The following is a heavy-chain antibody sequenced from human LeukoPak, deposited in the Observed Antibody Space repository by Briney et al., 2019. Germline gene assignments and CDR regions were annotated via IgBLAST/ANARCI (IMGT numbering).Heavy chain of an antibody. CDR2: INAGNGNT. J-gene: IGHJ4*02. CDR3: ARGYCSSTSCYVADY. CDR1: GYTFTSYA. Sequence: ASVKVSCKASGYTFTSYAMHWVRQAPGQRLEWMGWINAGNGNTKYSQKFQGRVTITRDTSASTAYMELSSLRSEDTAVYYCARGYCSSTSCYVADYWGQGTLVTVSS. V-gene: IGHV1-3*01. D-gene: IGHD2-2*01.